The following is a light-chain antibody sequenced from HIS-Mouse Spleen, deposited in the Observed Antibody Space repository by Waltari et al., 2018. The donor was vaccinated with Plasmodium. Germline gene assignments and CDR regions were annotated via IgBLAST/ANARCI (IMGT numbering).Light chain of an antibody. CDR1: QDISNY. V-gene: IGKV1-33*01. Sequence: DIQMTQSPSSLSASVGDRVTITCQASQDISNYFNWYQQKPGKAPKRLIYEASNLETGVPSRFSGSGSGTDFTFTISSLQPEDIATYYCQQYDNLPLTFGGGTKVEIK. CDR2: EAS. J-gene: IGKJ4*01. CDR3: QQYDNLPLT.